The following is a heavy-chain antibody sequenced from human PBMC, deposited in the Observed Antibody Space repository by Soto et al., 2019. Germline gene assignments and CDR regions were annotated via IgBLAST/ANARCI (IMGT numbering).Heavy chain of an antibody. CDR3: ARDRSGSYDD. J-gene: IGHJ4*02. Sequence: ASVKVSCKTSGYSFTGNSIHWVRQAPGQGLEWMGLINPNTGGTCFAQKFQGRVTLTTDTSISTAYMELSSLRSDDTAIYYCARDRSGSYDDWGQGTLVTVSS. CDR2: INPNTGGT. D-gene: IGHD1-26*01. V-gene: IGHV1-2*02. CDR1: GYSFTGNS.